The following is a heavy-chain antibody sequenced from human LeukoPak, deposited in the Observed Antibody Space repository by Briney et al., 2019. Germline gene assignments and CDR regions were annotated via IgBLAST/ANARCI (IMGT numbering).Heavy chain of an antibody. CDR3: AKTKYCSGGSCQPLKYYYYYYGMDV. Sequence: ASVKVSCKASGYTFTSYDINWVRQATGQGLEWMGWMNPNSGNTGYAQKFQGRVTMTRNTSISTAYMELSSLRSEDTAVYYCAKTKYCSGGSCQPLKYYYYYYGMDVWGRGTTVTVSS. CDR2: MNPNSGNT. D-gene: IGHD2-15*01. CDR1: GYTFTSYD. V-gene: IGHV1-8*01. J-gene: IGHJ6*02.